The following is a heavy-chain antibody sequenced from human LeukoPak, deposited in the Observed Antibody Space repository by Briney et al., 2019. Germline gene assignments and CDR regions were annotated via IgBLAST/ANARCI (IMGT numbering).Heavy chain of an antibody. J-gene: IGHJ4*02. CDR3: AREQFWSGYDFDY. CDR1: GFTFDDYA. D-gene: IGHD3-3*01. V-gene: IGHV3-9*01. CDR2: ISWNSGSL. Sequence: PGRSLRLSCAASGFTFDDYAMHWVRQAPGKGLEWVSGISWNSGSLGYADSVKGRFTISRDNAKNSLYLQMNSLRAEDTAVYYCAREQFWSGYDFDYWGQGTLVTVSS.